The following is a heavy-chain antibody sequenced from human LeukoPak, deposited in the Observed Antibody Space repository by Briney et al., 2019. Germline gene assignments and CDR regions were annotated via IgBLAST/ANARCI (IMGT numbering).Heavy chain of an antibody. Sequence: SETLSLTCAVYGGSFSGYYWSWIRQPPGKGLEWIGEINHSGSTNYNPSLKSRVTISVDASKNQFSLKLSSVTAADTAVYYCARHDSSGYYLEYWGQGTLVTVSS. D-gene: IGHD3-22*01. CDR3: ARHDSSGYYLEY. J-gene: IGHJ4*02. CDR2: INHSGST. V-gene: IGHV4-34*01. CDR1: GGSFSGYY.